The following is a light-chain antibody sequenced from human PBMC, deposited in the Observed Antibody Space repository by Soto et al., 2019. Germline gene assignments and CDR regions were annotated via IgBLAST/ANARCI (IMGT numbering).Light chain of an antibody. CDR1: QTISSW. Sequence: DIQMTQSPSTLSGSVGDRVTITCRASQTISSWLAWYQQKPGKAPKLLIFAASSLQSGVPSRFSGSGSGTDFTLTISSLQPEDFATYYCQQSGDTPPWTFGQGTKVEIK. V-gene: IGKV1-39*01. CDR2: AAS. J-gene: IGKJ1*01. CDR3: QQSGDTPPWT.